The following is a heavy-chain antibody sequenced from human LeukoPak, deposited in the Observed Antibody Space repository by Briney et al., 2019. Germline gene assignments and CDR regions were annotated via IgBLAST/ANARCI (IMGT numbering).Heavy chain of an antibody. D-gene: IGHD3-16*01. CDR2: IKSKTDGGTT. CDR1: GFTFSSYW. Sequence: PGGSLRLSCAASGFTFSSYWMHWVRQGPGKGLEWVGRIKSKTDGGTTDYAAPVKGRFTISRDDSKNTLYLQMNSLKTEDTAVYYCTTEGGHDAFDIWGQGTMVTVSS. J-gene: IGHJ3*02. V-gene: IGHV3-15*01. CDR3: TTEGGHDAFDI.